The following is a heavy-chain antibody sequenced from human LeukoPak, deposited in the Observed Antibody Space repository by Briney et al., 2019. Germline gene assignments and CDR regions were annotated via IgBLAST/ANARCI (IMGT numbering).Heavy chain of an antibody. CDR2: INHSGST. Sequence: PSETLSLTCAVYGGSLSGYYWSWIRQPPGKGLEWIGEINHSGSTNYNPSLKSRVTISVDTSKNQFSLKLSSVTAADTAVYYCARDPTVAYMDVWGKGTTVTVSS. D-gene: IGHD4-11*01. CDR1: GGSLSGYY. CDR3: ARDPTVAYMDV. V-gene: IGHV4-34*01. J-gene: IGHJ6*03.